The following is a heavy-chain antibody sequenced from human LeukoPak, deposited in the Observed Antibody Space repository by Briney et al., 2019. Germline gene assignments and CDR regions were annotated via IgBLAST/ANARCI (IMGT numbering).Heavy chain of an antibody. CDR1: GYTFTSYD. D-gene: IGHD3-10*01. J-gene: IGHJ4*02. V-gene: IGHV1-8*01. CDR2: MNPNSGNT. Sequence: ASVKVSCKASGYTFTSYDINWVRQATGQGLEWMGWMNPNSGNTGYAQKFQGRVTMTRNTSISTAYMELSSPRSEDTAVYYCARGAHVLLWFGELFRSELLHDYWGQGTLVTVSS. CDR3: ARGAHVLLWFGELFRSELLHDY.